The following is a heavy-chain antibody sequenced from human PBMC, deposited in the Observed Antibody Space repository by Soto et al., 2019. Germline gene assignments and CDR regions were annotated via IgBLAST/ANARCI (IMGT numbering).Heavy chain of an antibody. Sequence: GGSLRLSCAASGFTFSSYWMILVRQAPGKGLEWVANIKEDGSERYYVDSVKGRFTISRDNAKNSLYLQMNSLRAEDTAVYYCARATGADKEDYWGQGTLVTVSS. CDR1: GFTFSSYW. V-gene: IGHV3-7*04. CDR3: ARATGADKEDY. D-gene: IGHD3-10*01. J-gene: IGHJ4*02. CDR2: IKEDGSER.